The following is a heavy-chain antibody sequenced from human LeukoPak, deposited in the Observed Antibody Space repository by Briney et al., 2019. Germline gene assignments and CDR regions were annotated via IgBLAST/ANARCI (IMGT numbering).Heavy chain of an antibody. Sequence: GGSLRLSCAASGFTFSNNWMSWVRQDPGKGLEWVANIKQDGSEKYYADSVKGRFTISRDTAKNSLYLQMNSLRAEDTAVYYCAKDRGGSHSDYWGQGTLVTVSS. J-gene: IGHJ4*02. V-gene: IGHV3-7*01. CDR2: IKQDGSEK. CDR1: GFTFSNNW. CDR3: AKDRGGSHSDY. D-gene: IGHD1-26*01.